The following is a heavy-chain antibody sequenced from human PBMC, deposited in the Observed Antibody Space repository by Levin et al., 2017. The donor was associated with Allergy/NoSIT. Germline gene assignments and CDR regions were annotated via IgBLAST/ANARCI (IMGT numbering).Heavy chain of an antibody. V-gene: IGHV2-5*02. D-gene: IGHD3-10*01. CDR1: GFSLSTSGVG. CDR3: AHRPRPQVLLWFGEVVWFDP. Sequence: SGPTLVKPTQTLTLTCTFSGFSLSTSGVGVGWIRQPPGKALEWLALIYWDDDKRYSPSLKSRLTITKDTSKNQVVLTMTNMDPVDTATYYCAHRPRPQVLLWFGEVVWFDPWGQGTLVTVSS. CDR2: IYWDDDK. J-gene: IGHJ5*02.